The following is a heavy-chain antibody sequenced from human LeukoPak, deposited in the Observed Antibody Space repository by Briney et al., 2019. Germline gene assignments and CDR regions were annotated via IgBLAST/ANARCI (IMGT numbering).Heavy chain of an antibody. CDR2: ISYDGSNK. D-gene: IGHD2-2*01. CDR1: GFTFSSYG. CDR3: AKDSRRGPTGAFDI. Sequence: PGRSLRLSCAASGFTFSSYGMHWVRQAPGKGLEWVAVISYDGSNKYYADSVKGRFTISRDNSKNTLYLQMNSLRAEDTAVYYCAKDSRRGPTGAFDIWGQGTMVTVSS. V-gene: IGHV3-30*18. J-gene: IGHJ3*02.